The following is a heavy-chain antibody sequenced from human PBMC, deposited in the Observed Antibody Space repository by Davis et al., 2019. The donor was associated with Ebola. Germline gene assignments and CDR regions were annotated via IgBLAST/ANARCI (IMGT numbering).Heavy chain of an antibody. D-gene: IGHD5-24*01. CDR2: ISSSSSYI. J-gene: IGHJ4*02. Sequence: GESLKISCAASGFTFSSYSMNWVRQAPGKGLEWVSSISSSSSYIYYADSVKGRFTISRDNSKNTLYLQMNSLRAEDTAVYYCAREMGNYWGQGTLVTVSS. CDR1: GFTFSSYS. V-gene: IGHV3-21*04. CDR3: AREMGNY.